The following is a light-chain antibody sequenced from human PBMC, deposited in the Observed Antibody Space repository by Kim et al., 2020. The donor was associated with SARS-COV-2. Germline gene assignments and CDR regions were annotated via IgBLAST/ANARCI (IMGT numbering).Light chain of an antibody. J-gene: IGLJ3*02. CDR2: STS. Sequence: GGAAPSTGASNTGAVTSGYYPNWLQQKPGQAPRALIYSTSDKRAWAPARFSGSLLGGKAALTLSDVQPEDEAEYYCLLYYGDTQVFGGGTQLTVL. V-gene: IGLV7-43*01. CDR3: LLYYGDTQV. CDR1: TGAVTSGYY.